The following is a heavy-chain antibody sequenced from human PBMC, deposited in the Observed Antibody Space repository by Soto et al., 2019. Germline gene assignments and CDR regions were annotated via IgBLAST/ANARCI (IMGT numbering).Heavy chain of an antibody. CDR2: ISGSGGGT. CDR1: GFTFSSYA. J-gene: IGHJ4*02. Sequence: GGSLRLSCAASGFTFSSYAMSWVRQAPGKGLEWVSAISGSGGGTYYADSVKGRFTISRDNSKNTLYLQMNSLRAEDTAVYYCAKRESMYYYGSGSYLFDYWGQGTLVTVSS. V-gene: IGHV3-23*01. D-gene: IGHD3-10*01. CDR3: AKRESMYYYGSGSYLFDY.